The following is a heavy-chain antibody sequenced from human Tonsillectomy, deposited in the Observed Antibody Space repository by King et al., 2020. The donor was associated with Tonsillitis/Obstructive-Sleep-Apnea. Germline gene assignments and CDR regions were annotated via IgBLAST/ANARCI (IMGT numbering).Heavy chain of an antibody. CDR2: IYYSGST. V-gene: IGHV4-39*01. D-gene: IGHD5-18*01. CDR3: AIHRGYSYGYYLDY. Sequence: QLQESGPGLVKPSETLSLTCTVSGGSISSSSYYWGWIRQPPGQGLEWIGSIYYSGSTYYNPSLKSRVTISVDTSKNKFSLKLSSVTTADTAVYYCAIHRGYSYGYYLDYWGQGTLVTVSS. J-gene: IGHJ4*02. CDR1: GGSISSSSYY.